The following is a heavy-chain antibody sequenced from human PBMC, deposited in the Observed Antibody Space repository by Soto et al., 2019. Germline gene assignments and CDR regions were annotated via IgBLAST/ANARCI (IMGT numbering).Heavy chain of an antibody. CDR2: ISSSSSYI. CDR1: GFTFSSYS. Sequence: EVQLVESGGGLVKPGGSLRLSCAASGFTFSSYSMNWVRQAPGKGLEWVSSISSSSSYIYYADSVKGRFTISRDNAKNSLYLQMNSLRAEDTAVYYCARDGRGYSYATGYYYYGMDVWGQGTTVTVSS. V-gene: IGHV3-21*01. CDR3: ARDGRGYSYATGYYYYGMDV. D-gene: IGHD5-18*01. J-gene: IGHJ6*02.